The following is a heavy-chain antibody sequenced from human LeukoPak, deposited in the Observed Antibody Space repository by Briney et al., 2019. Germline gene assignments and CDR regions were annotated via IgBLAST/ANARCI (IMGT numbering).Heavy chain of an antibody. CDR2: ISGSGGST. CDR1: GFTFGSYA. D-gene: IGHD3-22*01. Sequence: GGSLRPSCAASGFTFGSYAMSWVRQVPGKGLEWVSSISGSGGSTYYADSVKGRFTISRDNSKNTLYLQMNSLRAEDTAVYYCSKLYYYDSSGYWGQGTLVTVSS. CDR3: SKLYYYDSSGY. J-gene: IGHJ4*02. V-gene: IGHV3-23*01.